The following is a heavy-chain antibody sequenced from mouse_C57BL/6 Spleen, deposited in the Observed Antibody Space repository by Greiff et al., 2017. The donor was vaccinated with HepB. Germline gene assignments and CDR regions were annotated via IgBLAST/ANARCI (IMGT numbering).Heavy chain of an antibody. D-gene: IGHD2-5*01. J-gene: IGHJ1*03. V-gene: IGHV1-52*01. CDR2: IDPSDSET. CDR3: ARSEAIVTFRYFDV. Sequence: QVQLKQPGAELVRPGSSVKLSCKASGYTFTSYWMHWVKQRPIQGLEWIGNIDPSDSETHYNQKFKDKATLTVDKSSSTAYMQLSSLTSEDSAVYYCARSEAIVTFRYFDVWGTGTTVTVSS. CDR1: GYTFTSYW.